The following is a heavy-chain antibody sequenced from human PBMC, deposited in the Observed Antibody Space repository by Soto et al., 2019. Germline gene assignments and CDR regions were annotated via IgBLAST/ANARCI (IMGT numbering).Heavy chain of an antibody. CDR2: IIPIFGTA. V-gene: IGHV1-69*01. CDR1: GGTFGSYA. CDR3: ARAFEWEDV. D-gene: IGHD1-26*01. Sequence: QVQLVQSGAEVKKPGSSVKVSCKASGGTFGSYAISWVRQAPGQGLEWMGGIIPIFGTANYAQKFQGRVTITAHESTSTDYTELSSLRSEDTAVDYCARAFEWEDVLGQGTTVTVSS. J-gene: IGHJ6*02.